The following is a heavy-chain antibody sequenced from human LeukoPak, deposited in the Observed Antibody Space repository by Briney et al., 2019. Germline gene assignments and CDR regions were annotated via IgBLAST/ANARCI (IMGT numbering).Heavy chain of an antibody. CDR1: GFTFSKPW. J-gene: IGHJ4*02. CDR3: ARLPGYSSI. D-gene: IGHD6-13*01. Sequence: GGSLRLSCEASGFTFSKPWMSWVRQAPGKGLVSVSRMNTDGSSTNYADSVKGRFTISRDNAKNTLYLQMNSLRAEDTAVYYCARLPGYSSIWGQGILVTVSS. V-gene: IGHV3-74*01. CDR2: MNTDGSST.